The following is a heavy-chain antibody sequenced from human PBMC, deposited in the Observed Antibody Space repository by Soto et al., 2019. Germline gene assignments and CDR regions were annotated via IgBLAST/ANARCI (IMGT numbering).Heavy chain of an antibody. J-gene: IGHJ6*02. D-gene: IGHD5-18*01. CDR2: ISCSGGST. V-gene: IGHV3-23*01. CDR1: GFTFSSYA. Sequence: GGSLRLSCAASGFTFSSYAMSWVRQAPGKGLEWVSAISCSGGSTYYADSVKGRFTISRDNSKNTLYLQMNSLRVEDTAVYYCARDTAMVMVDVWGQGTTVTVSS. CDR3: ARDTAMVMVDV.